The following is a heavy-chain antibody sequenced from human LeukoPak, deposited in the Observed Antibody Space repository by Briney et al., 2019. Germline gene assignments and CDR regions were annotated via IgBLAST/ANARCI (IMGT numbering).Heavy chain of an antibody. CDR1: GGSFSGYY. Sequence: SETLSLTCAVYGGSFSGYYWSWIRQPPGKGLEWIGEINHSGSTNYNPSLKSRVTISVDTSKNQLSLKLSSVTAADTAVYYCARVNWSGYDFRGAFDIWGQGTMVTVSS. J-gene: IGHJ3*02. CDR3: ARVNWSGYDFRGAFDI. V-gene: IGHV4-34*01. CDR2: INHSGST. D-gene: IGHD5-12*01.